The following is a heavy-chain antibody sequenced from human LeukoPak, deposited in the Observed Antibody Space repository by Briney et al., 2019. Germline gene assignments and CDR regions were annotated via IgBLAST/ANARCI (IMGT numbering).Heavy chain of an antibody. CDR1: GGSFSGYY. D-gene: IGHD2-2*02. Sequence: KTSETLSLTCAVYGGSFSGYYWSWIRQPPGKGLEWIGEINHSGSTNYNPSLKSRVTVSVDTSKNQFSLKLSSVTAADTAVYYCARGGVGYQLLYPRVRPFDPWGQGTLVTVSS. J-gene: IGHJ5*02. CDR2: INHSGST. CDR3: ARGGVGYQLLYPRVRPFDP. V-gene: IGHV4-34*01.